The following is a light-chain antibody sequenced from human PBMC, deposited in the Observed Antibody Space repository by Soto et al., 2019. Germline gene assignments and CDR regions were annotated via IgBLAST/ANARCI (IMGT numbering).Light chain of an antibody. Sequence: EIVLTQSPGTLSLSPGERATLSCRASQSVSGSYLAWYQQKPGQAPRLLIYGPSSRASGVPDRFSGSGSGTDFTLTISRLDPEDFAVYYCQQYGSSPITFGQGTRLDIK. J-gene: IGKJ5*01. CDR2: GPS. CDR3: QQYGSSPIT. CDR1: QSVSGSY. V-gene: IGKV3-20*01.